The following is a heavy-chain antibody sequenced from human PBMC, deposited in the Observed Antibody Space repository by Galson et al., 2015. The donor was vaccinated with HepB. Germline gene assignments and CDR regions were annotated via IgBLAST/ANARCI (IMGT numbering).Heavy chain of an antibody. Sequence: SLRLSCAASGFTFSNYYMNWVRQAPGKGLEWVSSISSGSTYIYYADSVKGRFTISRGNAKNSLYLQMNSLRAEDTAVYYCTREGRSGNSPWFDPWGQGTLVTVSS. D-gene: IGHD4-23*01. CDR2: ISSGSTYI. CDR3: TREGRSGNSPWFDP. J-gene: IGHJ5*02. CDR1: GFTFSNYY. V-gene: IGHV3-21*01.